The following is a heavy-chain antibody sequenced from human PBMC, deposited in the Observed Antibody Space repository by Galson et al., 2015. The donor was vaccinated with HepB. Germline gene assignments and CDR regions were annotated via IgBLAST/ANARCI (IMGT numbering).Heavy chain of an antibody. V-gene: IGHV5-10-1*01. CDR2: IDPSDSYT. J-gene: IGHJ5*02. Sequence: QSGAEVKKPGESLRISCKGSGYGFSNYWINWVRQMPGKGLKWMGRIDPSDSYTSYSPSFQGHVTISADKSVNTAYLQWSSLKASDTAMYYCARLAQYGNDIIDPWGQGTLVIVSS. CDR1: GYGFSNYW. D-gene: IGHD1-1*01. CDR3: ARLAQYGNDIIDP.